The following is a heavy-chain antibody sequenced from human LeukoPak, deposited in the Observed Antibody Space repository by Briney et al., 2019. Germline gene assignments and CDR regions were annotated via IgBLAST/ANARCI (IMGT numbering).Heavy chain of an antibody. V-gene: IGHV3-48*03. CDR3: TTLGYHLDS. D-gene: IGHD3-22*01. CDR1: GFDFGAYE. Sequence: GGSLRLSCAASGFDFGAYEMNWVRRAPGKGLEWVAYFAGSDTTKYYADSVRGRFTISRDNAKNSLYLQMNSLRAEDTALYYCTTLGYHLDSWGQGTLVTVSS. CDR2: FAGSDTTK. J-gene: IGHJ4*02.